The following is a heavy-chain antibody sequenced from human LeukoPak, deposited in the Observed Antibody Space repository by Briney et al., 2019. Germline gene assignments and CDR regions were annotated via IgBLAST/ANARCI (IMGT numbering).Heavy chain of an antibody. CDR1: GGTFSSYA. D-gene: IGHD3-9*01. CDR3: ARQPADYDILTGYLYYMDV. CDR2: IIPIFGTA. Sequence: SVKVSCKASGGTFSSYAISWVRQAPGQGLEWMGGIIPIFGTANYAQKFQGRVTITADKSTSTAYMELSSLRSEDTAVYYCARQPADYDILTGYLYYMDVWGKGTTVTVSS. V-gene: IGHV1-69*06. J-gene: IGHJ6*03.